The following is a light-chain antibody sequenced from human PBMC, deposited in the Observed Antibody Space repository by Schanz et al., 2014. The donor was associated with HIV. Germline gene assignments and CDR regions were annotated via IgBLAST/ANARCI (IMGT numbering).Light chain of an antibody. Sequence: DIQMTQSPSTLSAFVGDRVTITCRASQSIGNSLAWYRQKPGKAPELLIYAASTLQSGVPSRFSGSGSGTHFTLTISGLQPEDFATYYCQQLGTFGGGTKVDIK. CDR1: QSIGNS. CDR3: QQLGT. J-gene: IGKJ4*01. V-gene: IGKV1-5*01. CDR2: AAS.